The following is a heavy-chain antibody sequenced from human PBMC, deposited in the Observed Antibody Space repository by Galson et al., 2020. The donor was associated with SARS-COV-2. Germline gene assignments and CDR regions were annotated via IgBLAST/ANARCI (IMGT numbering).Heavy chain of an antibody. CDR2: ISSSSSYI. V-gene: IGHV3-21*01. Sequence: NSGGSLRLSCAASGFTFSSYSMNWVRQAPGKGLEWVSSISSSSSYIYYADSVKGRFTISRDNAKNSLYLQMNSLRAEDTAVYYCARDSANTWLVLSWFDPWGQGTLVTVSS. CDR1: GFTFSSYS. J-gene: IGHJ5*02. D-gene: IGHD6-19*01. CDR3: ARDSANTWLVLSWFDP.